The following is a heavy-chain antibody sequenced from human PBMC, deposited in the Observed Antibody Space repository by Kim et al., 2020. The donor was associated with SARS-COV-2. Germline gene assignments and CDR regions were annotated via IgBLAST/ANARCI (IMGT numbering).Heavy chain of an antibody. D-gene: IGHD5-18*01. CDR2: ISYNGSNI. J-gene: IGHJ4*01. CDR3: AKGSGYRYGSFAY. Sequence: GGSLRLSCAASGFTFSSYDMHWVRQAPGKGLEWVAYISYNGSNIYYADSVKGRFTISRDNAKNSLYLQMNSLRAEDTAVYYCAKGSGYRYGSFAYW. CDR1: GFTFSSYD. V-gene: IGHV3-30*02.